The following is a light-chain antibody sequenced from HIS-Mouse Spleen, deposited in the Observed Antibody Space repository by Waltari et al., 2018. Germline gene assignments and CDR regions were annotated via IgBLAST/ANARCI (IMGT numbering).Light chain of an antibody. V-gene: IGKV3-20*01. CDR3: QQYGSSPLT. J-gene: IGKJ4*01. Sequence: EIVLTQSPGTLSLSPGERATLSCRASQSVSSSYLAWYKRKPGQAPRLLIYGASSRATGIPDRVSGSGSGTDFTLTISRLEPEDFAVYYCQQYGSSPLTFGGGTKVEIK. CDR1: QSVSSSY. CDR2: GAS.